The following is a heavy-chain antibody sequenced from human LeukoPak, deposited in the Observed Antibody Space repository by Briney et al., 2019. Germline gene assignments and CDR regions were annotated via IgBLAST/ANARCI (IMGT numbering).Heavy chain of an antibody. CDR2: INTDGGST. V-gene: IGHV3-74*01. CDR3: TRDLSGTYYGRFDY. J-gene: IGHJ4*02. D-gene: IGHD1-26*01. CDR1: GFTFSSDW. Sequence: VGSLRLSCAASGFTFSSDWGHGVREAPGEGRLWVSRINTDGGSTNFADSVRGRVTISRDNAKNTMYLQMNSLRAQDTAVYYCTRDLSGTYYGRFDYWGQGTLVTVSS.